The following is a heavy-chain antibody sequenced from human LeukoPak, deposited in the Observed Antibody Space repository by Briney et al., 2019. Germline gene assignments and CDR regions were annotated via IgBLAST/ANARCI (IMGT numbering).Heavy chain of an antibody. J-gene: IGHJ4*02. V-gene: IGHV4-39*01. Sequence: PSETLSLTCNVSGGSISTTNYYWGWIRQPPGKGLEWLGNIHYSGSTYYNPSLQSRVTLSVDTSKSQFSLKLTSVTATDTAVYYCARTYPDCDYWGQGTLVTVSS. CDR1: GGSISTTNYY. D-gene: IGHD2-21*02. CDR2: IHYSGST. CDR3: ARTYPDCDY.